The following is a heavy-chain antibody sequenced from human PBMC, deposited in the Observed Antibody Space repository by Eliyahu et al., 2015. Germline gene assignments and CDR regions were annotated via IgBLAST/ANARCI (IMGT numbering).Heavy chain of an antibody. J-gene: IGHJ3*02. CDR1: GYIFMDYY. Sequence: MQLVQSGAEVKNPGAXVKVSCEASGYIFMDYYIHWIQQSPGQGXQWMGWINPNNGDTSYAQKFQGRVTMTRDTSINTVYMQLRGLESEDTAIFYCATYNGGWAPHDAFDIWGQGTMVTVSS. D-gene: IGHD4-23*01. CDR2: INPNNGDT. V-gene: IGHV1-2*02. CDR3: ATYNGGWAPHDAFDI.